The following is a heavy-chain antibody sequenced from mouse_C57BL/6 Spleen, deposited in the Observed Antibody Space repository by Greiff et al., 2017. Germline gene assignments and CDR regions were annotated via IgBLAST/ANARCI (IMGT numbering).Heavy chain of an antibody. CDR2: ISSGSSTI. CDR1: GFTFSDYG. D-gene: IGHD4-1*02. CDR3: ARNQLLYFDY. Sequence: EVHLVESGGGLVKPGGSLKLSCAASGFTFSDYGMHWVRQAPEKGLEWVAYISSGSSTIYYADTVKGRFTLSRDNAKNTLFLQMTSLRSEDTAMYYCARNQLLYFDYWGKGTTLTVSS. V-gene: IGHV5-17*01. J-gene: IGHJ2*01.